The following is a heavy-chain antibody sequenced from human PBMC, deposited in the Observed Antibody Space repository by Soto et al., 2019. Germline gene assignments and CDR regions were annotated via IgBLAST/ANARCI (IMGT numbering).Heavy chain of an antibody. V-gene: IGHV1-2*04. J-gene: IGHJ6*02. CDR1: GYTFTGYY. CDR3: ASYHLNSYYYGMDV. CDR2: INPNSGGT. Sequence: ASVKVSCKASGYTFTGYYMHWVRQAPGQGLEWMGWINPNSGGTNYAQKFQGWVTMTRDTSISTAYMELSRLRSDDTAVYYCASYHLNSYYYGMDVWCQGPTVTVSS.